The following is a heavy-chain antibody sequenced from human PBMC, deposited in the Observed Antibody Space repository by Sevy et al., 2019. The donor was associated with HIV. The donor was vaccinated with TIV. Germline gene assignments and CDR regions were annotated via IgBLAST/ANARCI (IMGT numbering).Heavy chain of an antibody. D-gene: IGHD6-6*01. V-gene: IGHV3-23*01. CDR1: GFTFSSYA. CDR3: AKSVSRSSSLDFDY. Sequence: GGSLRLSCAASGFTFSSYAMSWVRQAPGKGLEWVSAISGSGGSTYYADSVKGWFTISRDNSKNTLYLQMNSLRAEDTAVYYCAKSVSRSSSLDFDYWGQGTLVTVSS. CDR2: ISGSGGST. J-gene: IGHJ4*02.